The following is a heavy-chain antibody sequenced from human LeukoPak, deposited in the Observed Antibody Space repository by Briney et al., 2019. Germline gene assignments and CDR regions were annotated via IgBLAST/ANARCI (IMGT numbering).Heavy chain of an antibody. CDR2: IKQDGSEK. Sequence: GGSLRLSCAASGFTFSSYWKSWVRQAPGKGLEWVANIKQDGSEKYYVDSVKGRFTISRDNAKNSLYLQMNSLRAEDTAVYYCARVPDYGDYYFDYWGQGTLVTVSS. J-gene: IGHJ4*02. D-gene: IGHD4-17*01. CDR3: ARVPDYGDYYFDY. CDR1: GFTFSSYW. V-gene: IGHV3-7*01.